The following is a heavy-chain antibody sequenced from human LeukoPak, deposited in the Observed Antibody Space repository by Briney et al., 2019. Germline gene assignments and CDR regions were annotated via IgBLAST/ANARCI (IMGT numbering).Heavy chain of an antibody. J-gene: IGHJ4*02. CDR1: GFTFGNYA. Sequence: GGSLRLSSAASGFTFGNYAMTWVRQAPGKGLEWVSAISGSGGSTYYADSVKGRFTISRDNSKNTLYLQMNSLRAEDTAVYYCAKKPHLIVATTPFDYWGQGTLVTVSS. CDR3: AKKPHLIVATTPFDY. CDR2: ISGSGGST. D-gene: IGHD5-12*01. V-gene: IGHV3-23*01.